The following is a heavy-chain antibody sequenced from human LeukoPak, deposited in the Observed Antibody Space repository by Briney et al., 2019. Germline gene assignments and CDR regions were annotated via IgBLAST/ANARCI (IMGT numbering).Heavy chain of an antibody. V-gene: IGHV3-30-3*01. CDR1: GFTFSSYA. Sequence: GGSLRLFCAASGFTFSSYAMHWVRQAPGKGLEWVAVISYDGSNKYYADSVKGRFTISRDNSKNTLYPQMNSLRAEDTAVYYCARGAPVVAATLLYYYYYGMDVWGQGTTVTVSS. J-gene: IGHJ6*02. CDR2: ISYDGSNK. D-gene: IGHD2-15*01. CDR3: ARGAPVVAATLLYYYYYGMDV.